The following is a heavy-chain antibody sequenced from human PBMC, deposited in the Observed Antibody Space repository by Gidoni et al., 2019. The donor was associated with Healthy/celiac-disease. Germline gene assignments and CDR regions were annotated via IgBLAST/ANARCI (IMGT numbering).Heavy chain of an antibody. Sequence: EVQLVESGGGLVQPGGSLRLSCAASGFTFSSYEMNWVRQAPGKGLEWVSYISSSGSTIYYADSVKGRFTISRDNAKNSLYLQMNSLRAEDTAVYYCARDLTGSSGWYDEGDAFDIWGQGTMVTVSS. CDR1: GFTFSSYE. CDR2: ISSSGSTI. D-gene: IGHD6-19*01. CDR3: ARDLTGSSGWYDEGDAFDI. V-gene: IGHV3-48*03. J-gene: IGHJ3*02.